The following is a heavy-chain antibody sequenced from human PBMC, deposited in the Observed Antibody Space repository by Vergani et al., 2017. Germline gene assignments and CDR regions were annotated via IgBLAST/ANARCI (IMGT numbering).Heavy chain of an antibody. CDR1: GFSFSSYG. Sequence: QVQLVESGGGVVQPGKSLRLSCAASGFSFSSYGMHWVRQAPGKGLEWVAVISYDGSNKYYADSVKGRFTISRDTSKNTLYLQMNSLRAEDTALYHCVKDHPVFDEWGRGTLVSVS. J-gene: IGHJ4*02. V-gene: IGHV3-30*18. CDR3: VKDHPVFDE. CDR2: ISYDGSNK.